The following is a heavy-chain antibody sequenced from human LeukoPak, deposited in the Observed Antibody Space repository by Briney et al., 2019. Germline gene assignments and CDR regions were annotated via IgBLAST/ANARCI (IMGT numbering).Heavy chain of an antibody. CDR3: ARPARIMITFGGVIVPYYFDY. D-gene: IGHD3-16*02. Sequence: GESLKISCKGSGYSFTSYWIGWVRQMPGKGLEWMGIIYPGDSDTRYSPSFQGQVTISADMSISTAYLQWSSLKASDTAMYYCARPARIMITFGGVIVPYYFDYWGQGTLVTVSS. CDR2: IYPGDSDT. V-gene: IGHV5-51*01. J-gene: IGHJ4*02. CDR1: GYSFTSYW.